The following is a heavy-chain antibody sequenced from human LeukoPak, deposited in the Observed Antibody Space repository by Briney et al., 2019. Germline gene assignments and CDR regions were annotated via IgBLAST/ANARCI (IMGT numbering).Heavy chain of an antibody. J-gene: IGHJ6*02. CDR2: VNRDGSET. CDR1: GFTFSHSW. Sequence: SGGSLRLSCVASGFTFSHSWMTWVRQVPGRGPEWVANVNRDGSETYYLDSVKGRFTVSKDNAKNSLYLQMNSLRAEDTALYHCARNNGMDVWGQGTTVIVPS. V-gene: IGHV3-7*03. CDR3: ARNNGMDV.